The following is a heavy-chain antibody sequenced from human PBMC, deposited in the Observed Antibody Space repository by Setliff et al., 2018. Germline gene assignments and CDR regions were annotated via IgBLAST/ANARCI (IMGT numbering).Heavy chain of an antibody. D-gene: IGHD6-13*01. CDR3: ARDLRAATATGEYYFDF. J-gene: IGHJ4*02. Sequence: GASVKVSCKASGYTFTDYYIQWVRQAPGQGLEWMGWINPNTGSTYYRQGFQGRVTMTRDTSISTAYMDVNRLKSDDTAVYYCARDLRAATATGEYYFDFWGQGTLVTVSS. V-gene: IGHV1-2*02. CDR1: GYTFTDYY. CDR2: INPNTGST.